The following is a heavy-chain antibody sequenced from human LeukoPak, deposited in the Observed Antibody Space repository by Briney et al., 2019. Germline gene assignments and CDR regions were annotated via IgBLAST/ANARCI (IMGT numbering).Heavy chain of an antibody. V-gene: IGHV4-59*01. CDR1: GGSISSYY. CDR2: IYYSGST. CDR3: ARDRAVAGDYFDY. D-gene: IGHD6-19*01. Sequence: ASETLSLTCTVSGGSISSYYWSWIRQPPGKGLEWIGYIYYSGSTNYNPSLKSRVTISVDTSKNQFSLKLSSVTAADTAVYYCARDRAVAGDYFDYWGQGTLVTVSS. J-gene: IGHJ4*02.